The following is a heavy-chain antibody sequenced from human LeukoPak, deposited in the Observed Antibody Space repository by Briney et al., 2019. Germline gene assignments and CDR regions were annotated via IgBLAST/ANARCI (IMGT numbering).Heavy chain of an antibody. CDR2: IYPGDSNV. V-gene: IGHV5-51*01. Sequence: GESLKISCRASGYSFINYWIGWVRQMPRKGLEWVGLIYPGDSNVRYSPSFQGQVTISADRSINTAYLQWSSLRTSDTAMYYCTRDWELGYWGQGTLVTVSS. D-gene: IGHD1-26*01. CDR3: TRDWELGY. J-gene: IGHJ4*02. CDR1: GYSFINYW.